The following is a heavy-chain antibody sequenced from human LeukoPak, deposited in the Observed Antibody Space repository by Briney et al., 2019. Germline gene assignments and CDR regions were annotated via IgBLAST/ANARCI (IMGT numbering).Heavy chain of an antibody. D-gene: IGHD6-25*01. CDR3: ARDPIAAAIDY. J-gene: IGHJ4*02. CDR1: GGSFSGYY. Sequence: PSETLSLTCAVYGGSFSGYYWSWIRQPPGEGLEWIGEINHSGSTNYNPSLKSRVTISVDTSKNQFSLKLSSVTAADTAVYYCARDPIAAAIDYWGQGTLVTVSS. V-gene: IGHV4-34*01. CDR2: INHSGST.